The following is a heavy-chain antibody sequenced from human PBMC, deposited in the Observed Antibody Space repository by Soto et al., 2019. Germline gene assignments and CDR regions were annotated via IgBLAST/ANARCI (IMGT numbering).Heavy chain of an antibody. V-gene: IGHV3-15*01. Sequence: EEQVVESGGGLVKPGGSLRLSCVVSGFSFNSAWMIWVRQAPGKGLEWVGRIKSKADGETTDYAAPVKGRFAISRDDSKDRVYLQMNSLKTEDAAMYYCIVDVPNGGVYVPIDRWGQGTLVTVSS. J-gene: IGHJ5*02. CDR2: IKSKADGETT. D-gene: IGHD2-8*02. CDR3: IVDVPNGGVYVPIDR. CDR1: GFSFNSAW.